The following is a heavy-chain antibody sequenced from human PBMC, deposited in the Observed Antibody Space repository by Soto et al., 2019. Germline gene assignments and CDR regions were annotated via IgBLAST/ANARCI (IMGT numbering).Heavy chain of an antibody. V-gene: IGHV1-18*01. J-gene: IGHJ6*02. Sequence: QVQLVQSGAEVKKPGASVKVSCKASGYTFTSYGIIWVRQAPGQGLEWMGWISAYNGNTNYAQQLQGRVTMTTDTSTSTAYMELRSLRSDDTAVYYCARDRRLAAAGDYGMDVWGQGTTVTVSS. CDR2: ISAYNGNT. D-gene: IGHD6-13*01. CDR1: GYTFTSYG. CDR3: ARDRRLAAAGDYGMDV.